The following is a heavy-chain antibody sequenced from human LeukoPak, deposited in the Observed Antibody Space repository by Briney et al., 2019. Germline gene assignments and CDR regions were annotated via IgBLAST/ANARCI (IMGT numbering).Heavy chain of an antibody. CDR1: GGSISNYY. J-gene: IGHJ4*02. V-gene: IGHV4-59*01. D-gene: IGHD6-13*01. CDR3: ARGVYIAAAQYAY. Sequence: SETLSLTCTVSGGSISNYYWSWIRQPPGKGLEWIGYIYYSGTTNYNPSLKSRVTISVDTSKNQFSLKLNSVTAADTAVYYCARGVYIAAAQYAYWGQGTLVTVSS. CDR2: IYYSGTT.